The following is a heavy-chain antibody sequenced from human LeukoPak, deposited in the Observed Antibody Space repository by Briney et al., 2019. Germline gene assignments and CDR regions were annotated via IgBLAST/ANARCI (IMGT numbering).Heavy chain of an antibody. Sequence: SETLSLTCTASDDSISRSSYSWGWIRQPPGRGLEWIGSISYSRSTYYNPSLRSRVTISVDTAKNQFSLKLSSVTAADTAVYYCARHGVTVTVVTTTTTFDYWDQGTLVTVSS. J-gene: IGHJ4*02. CDR1: DDSISRSSYS. D-gene: IGHD4-11*01. V-gene: IGHV4-39*01. CDR3: ARHGVTVTVVTTTTTFDY. CDR2: ISYSRST.